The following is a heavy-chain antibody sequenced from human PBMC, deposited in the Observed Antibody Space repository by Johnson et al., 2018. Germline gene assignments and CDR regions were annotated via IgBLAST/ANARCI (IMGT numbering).Heavy chain of an antibody. V-gene: IGHV3-43D*03. CDR3: AKDRIAEGVDAFDI. J-gene: IGHJ3*02. CDR1: GFTFDDYA. CDR2: ISWDGGST. D-gene: IGHD6-13*01. Sequence: VQLVESGGVVVQPGGSLRLSCAASGFTFDDYAMHWVRQAPGKGLEWVSLISWDGGSTYYADSVKGRFTISRDNRNNSLYLQMNSLRAGDTALYYCAKDRIAEGVDAFDIWGQGTMVTVSS.